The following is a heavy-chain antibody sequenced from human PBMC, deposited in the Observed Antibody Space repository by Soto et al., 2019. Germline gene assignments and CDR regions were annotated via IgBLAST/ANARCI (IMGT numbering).Heavy chain of an antibody. CDR2: ISYDGSNK. D-gene: IGHD5-12*01. Sequence: GGSLRLSCAASGFTFSSYGMHWVRQAPGKGLEWVAVISYDGSNKYYADSVKGRFTISRDNSKNTLYLQMNSLRAEDTAVYYCAKDLAVATIFYYYYYGMDVWGQGTTVTVSS. J-gene: IGHJ6*02. V-gene: IGHV3-30*18. CDR3: AKDLAVATIFYYYYYGMDV. CDR1: GFTFSSYG.